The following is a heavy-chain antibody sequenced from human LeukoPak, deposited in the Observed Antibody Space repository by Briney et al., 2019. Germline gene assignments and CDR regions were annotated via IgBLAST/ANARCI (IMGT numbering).Heavy chain of an antibody. CDR2: IYYSGST. CDR1: GGSISSGGYS. V-gene: IGHV4-31*11. Sequence: TSSETLSLTCAVSGGSISSGGYSWSWIRQHPGKGLEWIGYIYYSGSTYYNPSLKSRVTISVDTSKNQFSLKLSSVTAADTAVYYCARDLRVTTGQYYFDYWGQGTLVTVSS. CDR3: ARDLRVTTGQYYFDY. J-gene: IGHJ4*02. D-gene: IGHD4-11*01.